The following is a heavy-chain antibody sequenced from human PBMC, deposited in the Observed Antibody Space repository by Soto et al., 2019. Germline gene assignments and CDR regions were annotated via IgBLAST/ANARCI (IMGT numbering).Heavy chain of an antibody. CDR3: AGAGGRYFDWLFLSGMDV. Sequence: SETLSLTCTVSGGSISSGGYYWSWIRQHPGKGLEWIGYIYSGGSTYYNPSLKSRLTVSLDPSKNQFSLKLSSVTAADTAVCYCAGAGGRYFDWLFLSGMDVWGQGTTVTVSS. J-gene: IGHJ6*02. V-gene: IGHV4-31*03. D-gene: IGHD3-9*01. CDR2: IYSGGST. CDR1: GGSISSGGYY.